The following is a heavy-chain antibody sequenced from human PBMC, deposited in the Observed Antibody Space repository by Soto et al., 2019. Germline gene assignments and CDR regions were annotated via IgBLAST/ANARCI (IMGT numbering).Heavy chain of an antibody. CDR3: ARSLSIRSFDY. CDR1: GFTFSSYS. D-gene: IGHD2-2*02. Sequence: EVQLVGSGGGLVQPGGSLRLSCAASGFTFSSYSMNWVRQAPGKGLEWVSYISSSSSTIYYADSVKGRFTISRDNAKNSLYLQMNSLRAEDTAVYYCARSLSIRSFDYWGQGTLVTVSS. J-gene: IGHJ4*02. V-gene: IGHV3-48*01. CDR2: ISSSSSTI.